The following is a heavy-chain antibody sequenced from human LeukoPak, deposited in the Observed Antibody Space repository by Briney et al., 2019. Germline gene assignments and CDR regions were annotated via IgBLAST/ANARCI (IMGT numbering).Heavy chain of an antibody. Sequence: GGSLRLSCAASGFTFSSYGMHWVRQAPGKGLGWVAFIRYDGSNKYYADSVKGRFTISRDNSKNTLYLQMNSLRAEDTAVYYCAKDHSKIQPFDYWGQGTLVTVSS. CDR1: GFTFSSYG. CDR2: IRYDGSNK. CDR3: AKDHSKIQPFDY. J-gene: IGHJ4*02. D-gene: IGHD5-18*01. V-gene: IGHV3-30*02.